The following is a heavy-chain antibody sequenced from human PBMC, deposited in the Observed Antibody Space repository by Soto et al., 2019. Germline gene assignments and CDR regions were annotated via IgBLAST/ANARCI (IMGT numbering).Heavy chain of an antibody. J-gene: IGHJ4*02. CDR1: GDSISTFY. Sequence: SETLSLTCTVSGDSISTFYWGWMRQSPGKELEWIGYVYYTGSTNYNPSPKSRVTISVDRSKNQFSLKLTSANAADTAVYYCARGRTVRNYADDSSDYFYFFDYWGQGTQVTVSS. V-gene: IGHV4-59*01. CDR2: VYYTGST. CDR3: ARGRTVRNYADDSSDYFYFFDY. D-gene: IGHD3-22*01.